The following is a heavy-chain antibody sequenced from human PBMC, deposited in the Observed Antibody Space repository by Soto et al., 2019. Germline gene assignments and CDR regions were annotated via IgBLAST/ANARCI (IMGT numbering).Heavy chain of an antibody. Sequence: SQTLSLTCAISGDSVSSNSAAWNWIRQSPSRGLEWLGRTYYRSKWYNDYAVSVKSRITINPDTSKNQFSLQLNSVTPEDTAVYYRARALGSGWYYYYYGMDVWGQGTTVTVSS. V-gene: IGHV6-1*01. CDR1: GDSVSSNSAA. CDR2: TYYRSKWYN. J-gene: IGHJ6*02. D-gene: IGHD6-19*01. CDR3: ARALGSGWYYYYYGMDV.